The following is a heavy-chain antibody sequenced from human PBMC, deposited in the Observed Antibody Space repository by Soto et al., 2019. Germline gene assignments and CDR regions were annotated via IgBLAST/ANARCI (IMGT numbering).Heavy chain of an antibody. Sequence: SETLSLTCTVSGVSISSGGYYWSWIRQHPGKGLEWIGYIYYSGSTYYNPSLKSRVTISVDTSKNQFSLKLSSVTAADTAVYYCARYCLYGDYYYGMDVWGQGTTVTVSS. D-gene: IGHD2-15*01. V-gene: IGHV4-31*03. J-gene: IGHJ6*02. CDR1: GVSISSGGYY. CDR3: ARYCLYGDYYYGMDV. CDR2: IYYSGST.